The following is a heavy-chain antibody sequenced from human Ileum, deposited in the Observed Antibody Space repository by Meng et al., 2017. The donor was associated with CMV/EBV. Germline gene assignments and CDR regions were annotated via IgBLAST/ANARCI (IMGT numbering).Heavy chain of an antibody. Sequence: RSLRLSCVVSGFTLSRDAMHWVRQAPGKGLEGVAAISHDGSNNYHADSVKGRFTISRDMSKNTLYLQMNSLRVEDTAIYYCASVADYWGQGTLVTVSS. CDR1: GFTLSRDA. CDR2: ISHDGSNN. J-gene: IGHJ4*02. CDR3: ASVADY. D-gene: IGHD2-21*01. V-gene: IGHV3-30-3*01.